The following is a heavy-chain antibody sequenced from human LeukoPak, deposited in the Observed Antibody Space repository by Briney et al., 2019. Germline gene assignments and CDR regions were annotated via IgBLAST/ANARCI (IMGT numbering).Heavy chain of an antibody. CDR3: ARGTPTLDY. Sequence: PGGSLRLSCAASGFTFRSYAMNWVRQAPGKGLEWVSLISNTGRDTYYAHSVKGRFTISRDNSKDTLYLQMNSLSAEDTAVYYCARGTPTLDYWGRGTLVTVS. D-gene: IGHD3-16*01. J-gene: IGHJ4*02. CDR1: GFTFRSYA. V-gene: IGHV3-23*01. CDR2: ISNTGRDT.